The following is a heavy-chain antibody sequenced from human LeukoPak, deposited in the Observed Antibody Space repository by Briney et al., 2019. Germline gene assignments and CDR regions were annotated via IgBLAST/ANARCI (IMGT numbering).Heavy chain of an antibody. CDR3: ARAIISVSSSSWNDY. D-gene: IGHD6-13*01. Sequence: GSSVKVSCKASGGTFSSYAISWVRQAPGQGLEWMGWMNPNSGNTGYAQKFQGRVTITRNTSISTAYMELSSLRSEDTAVYYCARAIISVSSSSWNDYWGQGTLVTVSS. J-gene: IGHJ4*02. CDR2: MNPNSGNT. V-gene: IGHV1-8*03. CDR1: GGTFSSYA.